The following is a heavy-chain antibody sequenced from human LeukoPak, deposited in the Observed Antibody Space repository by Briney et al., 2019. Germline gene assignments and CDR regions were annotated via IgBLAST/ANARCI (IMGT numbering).Heavy chain of an antibody. J-gene: IGHJ4*02. Sequence: PGGSLRLSCAASGFAFSRYGMHWVRQAPGKGLEWVASIWDGGSNIHYADSVKGRFTISRDNSKKTLYLQMNSLRVKDTAVIYCAGQTDSGAFDSWGQGTLVTVSS. CDR1: GFAFSRYG. CDR2: IWDGGSNI. CDR3: AGQTDSGAFDS. V-gene: IGHV3-33*01. D-gene: IGHD2-15*01.